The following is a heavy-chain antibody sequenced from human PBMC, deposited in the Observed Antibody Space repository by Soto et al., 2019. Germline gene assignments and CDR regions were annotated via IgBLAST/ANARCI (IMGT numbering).Heavy chain of an antibody. V-gene: IGHV3-53*01. CDR3: VRPRTAGENYGMDV. D-gene: IGHD3-16*01. CDR1: GLTVSHNY. CDR2: LYPDGTT. J-gene: IGHJ6*02. Sequence: EVQLVESGGGLIQPGGSLRLSCVASGLTVSHNYMAWVRQAPEMGLEWVSILYPDGTTYYADSVKGRFTISRASSKNTLFLQMDSLRAEDTAVYYCVRPRTAGENYGMDVWGQGTTVTVS.